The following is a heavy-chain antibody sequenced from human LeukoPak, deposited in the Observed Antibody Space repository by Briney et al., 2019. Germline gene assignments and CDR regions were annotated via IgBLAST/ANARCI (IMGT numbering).Heavy chain of an antibody. CDR3: ARGIVVVVAATWGNWFDP. CDR2: IYHSGST. V-gene: IGHV4-30-2*01. CDR1: GGSISSGGYS. J-gene: IGHJ5*02. D-gene: IGHD2-15*01. Sequence: SETLSLTCAVSGGSISSGGYSWRWIRQPPGKGLEWIGYIYHSGSTYYNPSLKSRVTMSVDRSKNQFSLKLSSVTAADTAVYYCARGIVVVVAATWGNWFDPWGQGTLVTVSS.